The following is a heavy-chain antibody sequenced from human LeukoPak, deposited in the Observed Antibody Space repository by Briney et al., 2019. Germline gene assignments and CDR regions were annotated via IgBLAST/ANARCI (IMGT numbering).Heavy chain of an antibody. CDR2: ISGDGGST. D-gene: IGHD5-18*01. J-gene: IGHJ4*02. Sequence: GGSLRLSCAAYGCTFDDYAMHWVRQAPGKGLEWVSLISGDGGSTYYADSVKGRFTISRDNSKNSLYLQMNSLRTEDTALYYRAKDFYSYGNYWGQGTLVTVSS. CDR3: AKDFYSYGNY. CDR1: GCTFDDYA. V-gene: IGHV3-43*02.